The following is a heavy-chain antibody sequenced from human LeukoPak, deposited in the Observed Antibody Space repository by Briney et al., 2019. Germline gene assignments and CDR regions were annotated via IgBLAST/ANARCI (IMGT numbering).Heavy chain of an antibody. CDR2: ICGSGGCT. Sequence: GGSLRLSCEASGFTFNTYAIYWVRQAPGKGLEWAPGICGSGGCTYYADSVKGRFTISRDNSKNTVYLQMNSLTADDTAVYYCAKTTVGYSSGRYPGWPADCWGQGTQVTVSS. V-gene: IGHV3-23*01. D-gene: IGHD6-19*01. CDR3: AKTTVGYSSGRYPGWPADC. CDR1: GFTFNTYA. J-gene: IGHJ4*02.